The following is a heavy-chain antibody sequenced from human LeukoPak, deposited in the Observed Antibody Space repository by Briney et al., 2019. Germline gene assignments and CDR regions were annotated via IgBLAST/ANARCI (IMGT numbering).Heavy chain of an antibody. V-gene: IGHV3-23*01. CDR2: ISRSGPT. J-gene: IGHJ3*02. CDR1: GFTFSGYD. CDR3: AKGESFAFAM. Sequence: PGGSLRLSCAASGFTFSGYDMQWVRQAPGKGLEWVSGISRSGPTYYRDSVKGRFTNSRDNSKDTLYLQMDSLRAEDTATYYCAKGESFAFAMWAQGTMVTVSS.